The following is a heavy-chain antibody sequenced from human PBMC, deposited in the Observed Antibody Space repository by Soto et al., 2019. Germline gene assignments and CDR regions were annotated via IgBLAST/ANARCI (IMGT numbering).Heavy chain of an antibody. CDR1: GITFSTYS. CDR3: AKDAYYESGSYPGAFDT. CDR2: ISGSGVNT. Sequence: PGGSLRLSCAASGITFSTYSISWVRQAPWKGLEWVSVISGSGVNTYYADSVKGRFTISRDNSQNTLYLQMNSLRAEDTAVYYCAKDAYYESGSYPGAFDTWGLGTMVTVSS. D-gene: IGHD3-22*01. J-gene: IGHJ3*02. V-gene: IGHV3-23*01.